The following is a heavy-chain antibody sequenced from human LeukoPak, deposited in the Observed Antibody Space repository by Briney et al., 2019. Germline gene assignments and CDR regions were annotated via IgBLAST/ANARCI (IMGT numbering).Heavy chain of an antibody. CDR2: IYYSGST. V-gene: IGHV4-39*01. J-gene: IGHJ3*02. Sequence: SETLSLTCTVSGGSISSSSYYWDWIRQPPVKGLEWIGSIYYSGSTYYNPSLKSRVTISVDTSKNQFSLKLSSVTAADTAVYYCARLRYSSGWFDAFDIWGQGTMVTVSS. D-gene: IGHD6-19*01. CDR3: ARLRYSSGWFDAFDI. CDR1: GGSISSSSYY.